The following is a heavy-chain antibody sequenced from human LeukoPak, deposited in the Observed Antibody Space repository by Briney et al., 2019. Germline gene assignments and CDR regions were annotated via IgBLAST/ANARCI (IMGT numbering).Heavy chain of an antibody. CDR2: IIPILGTA. J-gene: IGHJ4*02. D-gene: IGHD6-19*01. CDR1: GGTFSSYA. V-gene: IGHV1-69*13. CDR3: ARGPAPGAVAGTGVYYFDY. Sequence: GASVKLSCKASGGTFSSYAISWVRQGPGQGLEWMGGIIPILGTANYAQKFQGRVTITADESTSTAYMELSSLRSEDTAVYYCARGPAPGAVAGTGVYYFDYWGQGTLVTVSS.